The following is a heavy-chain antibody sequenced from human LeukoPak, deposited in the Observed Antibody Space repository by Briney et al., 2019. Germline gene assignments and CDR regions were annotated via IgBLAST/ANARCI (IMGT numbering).Heavy chain of an antibody. CDR1: GGSISTYY. V-gene: IGHV4-59*01. D-gene: IGHD3-9*01. J-gene: IGHJ4*02. CDR3: ARGETGHNG. CDR2: IHYSGST. Sequence: PSETLSLTCTVSGGSISTYYWSWIRQPPGKGLEWIGYIHYSGSTDYNPSLKSRVTISGDKSKNQFSLHVKSVIAADTAVYDCARGETGHNGWGQGTLVTVSS.